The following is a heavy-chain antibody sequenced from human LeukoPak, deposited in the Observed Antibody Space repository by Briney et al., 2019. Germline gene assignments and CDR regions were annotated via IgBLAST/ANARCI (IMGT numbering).Heavy chain of an antibody. CDR3: AKPITMVRGVQVSFDY. Sequence: GGSLTLSCAASGFTFSSYAMSWVRQAPGKGLEWVSAISGSGGSTYYADSVKGRFTISRDNSKNTLYLQMNSLRAEDTAVYYCAKPITMVRGVQVSFDYWGQGTLVTVSS. D-gene: IGHD3-10*01. CDR2: ISGSGGST. V-gene: IGHV3-23*01. J-gene: IGHJ4*02. CDR1: GFTFSSYA.